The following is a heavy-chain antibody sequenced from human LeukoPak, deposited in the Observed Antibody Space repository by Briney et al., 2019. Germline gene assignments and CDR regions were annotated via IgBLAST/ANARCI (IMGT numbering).Heavy chain of an antibody. J-gene: IGHJ4*02. V-gene: IGHV3-66*01. Sequence: GGSLRLSCAASGFTVTNNYMSWVRQAPGKGLEWVSVIYSGSNTYYADSVEGRFTISRDNSKNALYLQMNSLRVEDTAVYYCARESSGSYFFYWGQGTLVTVSS. CDR1: GFTVTNNY. CDR2: IYSGSNT. D-gene: IGHD1-26*01. CDR3: ARESSGSYFFY.